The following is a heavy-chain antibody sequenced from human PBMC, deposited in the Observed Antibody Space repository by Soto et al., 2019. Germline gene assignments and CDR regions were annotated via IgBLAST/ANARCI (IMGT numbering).Heavy chain of an antibody. D-gene: IGHD6-13*01. J-gene: IGHJ6*02. CDR1: GFTFSSYG. Sequence: GGSLRLSCAASGFTFSSYGMHWVRQAPGKGLEWVAVISYDGSNKYYADSVKGRFTISRDNSKNTLYLQMNSLRAEDTAVYYCAKHLYSSSWAYYYYYGMDVWGQGTTVTVSS. CDR3: AKHLYSSSWAYYYYYGMDV. V-gene: IGHV3-30*18. CDR2: ISYDGSNK.